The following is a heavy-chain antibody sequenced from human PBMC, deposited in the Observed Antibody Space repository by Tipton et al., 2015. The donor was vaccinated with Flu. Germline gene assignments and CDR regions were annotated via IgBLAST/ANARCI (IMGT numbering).Heavy chain of an antibody. D-gene: IGHD2-21*01. CDR2: VYYRGIN. J-gene: IGHJ4*02. Sequence: TLSLTCIVSGGSINSYYWSWIRQPPGKGLEWIGYVYYRGINIYNPSLKSRVSISIDTPKNQFSLKLNSATAADTAVYYCARSERGGDFDSWGQGTLVTVSS. CDR1: GGSINSYY. V-gene: IGHV4-59*07. CDR3: ARSERGGDFDS.